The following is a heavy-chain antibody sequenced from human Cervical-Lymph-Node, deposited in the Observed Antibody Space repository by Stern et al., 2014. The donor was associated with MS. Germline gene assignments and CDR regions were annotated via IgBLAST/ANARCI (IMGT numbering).Heavy chain of an antibody. V-gene: IGHV5-51*03. CDR3: ARRGLGYDGADH. Sequence: EVQLVQSGAEVRKPGESLKISCKVSGYSFANFWIGWVRQVPGKGLEWMGIIDPGDSETRYSQSFQGQVTLSADESISTAYLQWSSLKASDTGIYYCARRGLGYDGADHWGQGALVTVSS. J-gene: IGHJ4*02. CDR1: GYSFANFW. CDR2: IDPGDSET. D-gene: IGHD3-16*01.